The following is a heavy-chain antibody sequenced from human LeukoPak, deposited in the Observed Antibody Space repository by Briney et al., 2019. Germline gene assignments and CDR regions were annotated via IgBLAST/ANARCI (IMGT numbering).Heavy chain of an antibody. D-gene: IGHD2-15*01. Sequence: PSETLSLTCTVSGGSISSYYWSWIRQPPGKGLEWIGYIYYSGSTNYNPSLKSRVTISVDTSKNQFSLKLSSVTAADTAVYYCARAVRLGYCSGGSCYSPHWFDPWRQGTLVTVSS. V-gene: IGHV4-59*12. CDR1: GGSISSYY. J-gene: IGHJ5*02. CDR3: ARAVRLGYCSGGSCYSPHWFDP. CDR2: IYYSGST.